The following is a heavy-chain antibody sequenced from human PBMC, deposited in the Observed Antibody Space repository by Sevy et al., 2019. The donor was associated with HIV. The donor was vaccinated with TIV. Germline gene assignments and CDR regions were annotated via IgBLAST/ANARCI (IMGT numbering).Heavy chain of an antibody. CDR1: GYTFTNYY. Sequence: ASVKVSCKASGYTFTNYYIHWLRQAPGQGLEWMGGINPSGGSTTYAQKFQGRVTMTRDTSTTTVYMALSSLRSEDTAFYYRGRDKVIFPYYFDYWGQGTLVTVSS. V-gene: IGHV1-46*01. D-gene: IGHD3-9*01. J-gene: IGHJ4*02. CDR2: INPSGGST. CDR3: GRDKVIFPYYFDY.